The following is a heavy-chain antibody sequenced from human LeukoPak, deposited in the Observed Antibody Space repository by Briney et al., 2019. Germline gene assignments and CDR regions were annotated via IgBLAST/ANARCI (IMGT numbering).Heavy chain of an antibody. CDR3: AREADCSGGTCYSGPFDI. CDR2: ISRNGSNI. Sequence: PGGSLRLSCSASGFTFSTYDINWVRQAPGKGLEWVSYISRNGSNIHHADSVKGRFTISRDNAKNSLYLQMNSLRAEDTAVYYCAREADCSGGTCYSGPFDIWGQGTMVTVSS. D-gene: IGHD2-15*01. CDR1: GFTFSTYD. V-gene: IGHV3-48*03. J-gene: IGHJ3*02.